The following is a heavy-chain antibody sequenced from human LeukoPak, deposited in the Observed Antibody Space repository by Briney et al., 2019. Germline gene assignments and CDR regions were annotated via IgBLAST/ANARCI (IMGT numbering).Heavy chain of an antibody. CDR3: AKTAGHSSSWYEDY. CDR2: ISGSGDST. CDR1: GFTFSNYA. D-gene: IGHD6-13*01. Sequence: GGSLRLSCAASGFTFSNYAVSWVRQAPGKGLEWVSAISGSGDSTYYADSVKGRFTISRDNSKNTLYLQMNSLRAEDTAVYYCAKTAGHSSSWYEDYWGQGTLVTVSS. J-gene: IGHJ4*02. V-gene: IGHV3-23*01.